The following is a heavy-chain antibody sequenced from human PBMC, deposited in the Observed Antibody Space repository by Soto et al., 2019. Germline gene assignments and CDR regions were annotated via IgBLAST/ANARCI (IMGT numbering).Heavy chain of an antibody. CDR3: ARAQGYSGYLDY. CDR1: GGSFSGYY. J-gene: IGHJ4*02. D-gene: IGHD5-12*01. CDR2: INHSGST. V-gene: IGHV4-34*01. Sequence: QVQLQQWGAGLLKPSETLSLTCAVYGGSFSGYYWSWIRQPPGKGLEWIGEINHSGSTNYNPSLKSRVTISVDTSKNQFSLKLSSVTAADTAVYYCARAQGYSGYLDYWGQGTLGTVSS.